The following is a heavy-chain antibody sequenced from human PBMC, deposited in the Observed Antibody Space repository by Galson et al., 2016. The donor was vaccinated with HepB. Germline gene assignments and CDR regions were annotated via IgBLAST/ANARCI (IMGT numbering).Heavy chain of an antibody. CDR1: GYTFASYA. CDR3: ATGGSYRLDY. CDR2: INAGNGNT. Sequence: SVKVSCKASGYTFASYAIQWVRQAPGQRLEWMGWINAGNGNTKYSQKFQGRVTITRVTSASTAYMELSNLRSEDTAVYFCATGGSYRLDYWGQGTLVTVSS. V-gene: IGHV1-3*01. J-gene: IGHJ4*02. D-gene: IGHD1-26*01.